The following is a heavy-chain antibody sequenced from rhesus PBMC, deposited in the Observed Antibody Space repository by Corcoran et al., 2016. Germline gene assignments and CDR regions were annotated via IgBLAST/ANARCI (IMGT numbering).Heavy chain of an antibody. D-gene: IGHD3-22*01. CDR2: ISSTGGRT. Sequence: EVQLVESGGGLAKPGGSLRVCCAAFGFIFSNHWMAWVRQTPEKGLEWIAGISSTGGRTDYADSVKGRVTISRDNSKNTLSLQINGLRIEDTGVYYCARDFNYWSLDVWGRGVLVTVSS. CDR3: ARDFNYWSLDV. V-gene: IGHV3S42*01. CDR1: GFIFSNHW. J-gene: IGHJ5-2*02.